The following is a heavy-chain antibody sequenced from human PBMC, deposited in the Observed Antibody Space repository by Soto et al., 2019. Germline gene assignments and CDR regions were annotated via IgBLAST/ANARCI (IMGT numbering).Heavy chain of an antibody. Sequence: QVQLVQSGAEVKKPGASVKVSCKASGYTFTSYDINWVRQATGQGLEWMGWMNPNSGNTAYAQKFQGRVTMTRNTSIITAYMELSSRRSEDTAVYYCAREKSSGYYYDYWGQGTLVTVSS. CDR3: AREKSSGYYYDY. CDR1: GYTFTSYD. V-gene: IGHV1-8*01. D-gene: IGHD3-22*01. CDR2: MNPNSGNT. J-gene: IGHJ4*02.